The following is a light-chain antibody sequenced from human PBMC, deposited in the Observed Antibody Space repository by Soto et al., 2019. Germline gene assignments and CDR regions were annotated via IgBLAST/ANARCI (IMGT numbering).Light chain of an antibody. V-gene: IGKV3-20*01. CDR3: HQYGTLPRT. J-gene: IGKJ1*01. CDR2: ATS. CDR1: QSVSKLY. Sequence: EIVLTQSPGTLSFFPGERAILSCRASQSVSKLYLAWYQQKPGQAPRLLIHATSTRATGIPDRFSGRGSGTDFSLVSSSLEPDDCAVYYCHQYGTLPRTFGQGTKVEAK.